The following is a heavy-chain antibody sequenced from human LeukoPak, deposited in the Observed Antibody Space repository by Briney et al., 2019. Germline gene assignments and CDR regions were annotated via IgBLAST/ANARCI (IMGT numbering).Heavy chain of an antibody. CDR2: FSASGGNT. CDR3: AKGIAVAEDCDY. V-gene: IGHV3-23*01. D-gene: IGHD6-19*01. CDR1: GFTFGSNA. J-gene: IGHJ4*02. Sequence: AGSLTLSCAVSGFTFGSNAMSWVRQPQGQGMGWDSTFSASGGNTYYADSVKGRFTISRDISKNTLYLQLTSLRADDTAVYYCAKGIAVAEDCDYWGQGTLLTVSS.